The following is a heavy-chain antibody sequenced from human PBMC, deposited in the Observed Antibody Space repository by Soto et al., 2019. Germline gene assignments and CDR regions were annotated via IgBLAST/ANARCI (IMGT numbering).Heavy chain of an antibody. CDR3: ARAPKVSGSSQTRPDF. CDR2: ISQSGNT. J-gene: IGHJ4*02. CDR1: SGSFRCYY. V-gene: IGHV4-34*01. Sequence: QVQLHQWGAGLLKPSETLSLACSIYSGSFRCYYWSWIRQPPGKGLEWIGEISQSGNTNYSPSLKSRVSISIDTSKKQFSLKLASVSAADTAVYYCARAPKVSGSSQTRPDFWGQGTLVTVS. D-gene: IGHD6-6*01.